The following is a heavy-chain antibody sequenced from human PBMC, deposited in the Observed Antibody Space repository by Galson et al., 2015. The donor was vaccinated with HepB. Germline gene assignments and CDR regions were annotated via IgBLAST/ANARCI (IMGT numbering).Heavy chain of an antibody. CDR2: ISSSSSYI. V-gene: IGHV3-21*01. CDR3: ARGAMVVAAIIGY. D-gene: IGHD2-15*01. J-gene: IGHJ4*02. Sequence: SLRLSCAASGFTFSSYTMNWVRQAPGKGLEWVSSISSSSSYIHYADSVKGRFTISRDNARNSLYLQMSSLRAEDTAVYYCARGAMVVAAIIGYWGQGTLVTVSS. CDR1: GFTFSSYT.